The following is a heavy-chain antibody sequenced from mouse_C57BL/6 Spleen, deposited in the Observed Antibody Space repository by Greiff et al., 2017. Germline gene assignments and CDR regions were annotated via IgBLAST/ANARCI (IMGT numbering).Heavy chain of an antibody. V-gene: IGHV1-52*01. CDR2: IDPSDSET. J-gene: IGHJ2*01. CDR3: ARERTYDYEGDFDY. D-gene: IGHD2-4*01. Sequence: QVHVKQPGAELVRPGSSVKLSCKASGYTFTSYWMHWVKQRPIQGLEWIGNIDPSDSETHYNQKFKDKATLTVDKSSSTAYMQLSSLTSEDSAVYYCARERTYDYEGDFDYWGQGTTLTVSS. CDR1: GYTFTSYW.